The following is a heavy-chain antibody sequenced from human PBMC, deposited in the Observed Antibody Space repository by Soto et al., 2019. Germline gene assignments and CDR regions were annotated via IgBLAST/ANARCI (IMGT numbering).Heavy chain of an antibody. CDR3: ARHYGDYQKRGPFDP. CDR1: GFTFSDYY. V-gene: IGHV3-11*06. Sequence: PGGSLRLSCAASGFTFSDYYMSWIRQAPGKGLEWVSYISSSSSYTNYADSVKGRFTISRDNAKNSLYLQMNSLRAEDTAVYYCARHYGDYQKRGPFDPWGQGTLVTVSS. CDR2: ISSSSSYT. J-gene: IGHJ5*02. D-gene: IGHD4-17*01.